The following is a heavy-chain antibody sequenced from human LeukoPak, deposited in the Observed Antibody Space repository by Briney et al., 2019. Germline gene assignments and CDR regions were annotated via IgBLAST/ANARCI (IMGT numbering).Heavy chain of an antibody. CDR2: IHSGGST. Sequence: SETLSLSCSVSGGTINGYYWSWIRQPPGKGLEWIAYIHSGGSTMFDPSLKSRVTISVDTSENQVSLKLNSVTAADTAVYYCARHGADVTTIPDYSYYYMDVWGKGTTVTVS. J-gene: IGHJ6*03. CDR3: ARHGADVTTIPDYSYYYMDV. D-gene: IGHD3-3*01. V-gene: IGHV4-4*09. CDR1: GGTINGYY.